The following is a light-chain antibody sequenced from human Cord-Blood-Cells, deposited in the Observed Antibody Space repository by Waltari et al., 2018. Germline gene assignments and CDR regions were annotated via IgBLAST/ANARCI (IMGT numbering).Light chain of an antibody. J-gene: IGKJ1*01. CDR1: QGISSY. V-gene: IGKV1-8*01. CDR2: AAS. Sequence: AIRMTQSPSSLSASTGDRVTITCRASQGISSYLAWYQQKPGKAPKLLIYAASTLQSVVPSRFSGSGSGTDFTLTISCLQSEDFETYYCQQYYSYPRTFGQGTKVEIK. CDR3: QQYYSYPRT.